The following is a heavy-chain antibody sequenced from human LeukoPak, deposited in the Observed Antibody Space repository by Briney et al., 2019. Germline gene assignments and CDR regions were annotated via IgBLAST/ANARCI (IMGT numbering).Heavy chain of an antibody. CDR1: GDTFSSYA. D-gene: IGHD6-19*01. V-gene: IGHV1-69*05. J-gene: IGHJ4*02. CDR3: ARGRTGSSGWYGY. Sequence: SVKVSCKASGDTFSSYAISWVRQAPGQGLEWMGRIIPIFGTANYAQKFQGRVTITTDESTSTAYMELSSLRSEDTAVYYCARGRTGSSGWYGYWGQGTLVTVSS. CDR2: IIPIFGTA.